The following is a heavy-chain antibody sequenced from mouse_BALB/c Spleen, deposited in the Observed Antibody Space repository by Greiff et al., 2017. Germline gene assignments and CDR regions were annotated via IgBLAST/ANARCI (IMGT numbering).Heavy chain of an antibody. CDR2: ISNSGST. Sequence: EVKLEESGPGLVKPSQSLSLTCTVTGYSITSDYAWNWIRQFPGNKLEWMGYISNSGSTSYNPSLKSRISITRDTSKNQFFLQLNSVTTEDTATYSCASDYGNYGLAYWGQGTLVTVSS. D-gene: IGHD2-1*01. CDR3: ASDYGNYGLAY. CDR1: GYSITSDYA. J-gene: IGHJ3*01. V-gene: IGHV3-2*02.